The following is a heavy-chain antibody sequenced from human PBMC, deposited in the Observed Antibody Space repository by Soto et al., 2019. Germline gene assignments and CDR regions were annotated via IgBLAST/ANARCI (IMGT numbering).Heavy chain of an antibody. D-gene: IGHD2-2*01. CDR1: VFSFSSYA. CDR3: ASYIPGVCYYGMDV. J-gene: IGHJ6*02. V-gene: IGHV3-23*01. CDR2: IGESGTPT. Sequence: EVQLLESGGGLVQPGGSLRLSCAASVFSFSSYAMKWVRQAPLKGLEWVSLIGESGTPTYYADSVKGRFTISRDNSGNTLFLEMYSQRAEDTVVYYCASYIPGVCYYGMDVWGQGTTVTVSS.